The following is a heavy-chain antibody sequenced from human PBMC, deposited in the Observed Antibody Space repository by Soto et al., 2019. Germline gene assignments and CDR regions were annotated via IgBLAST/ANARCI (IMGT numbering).Heavy chain of an antibody. D-gene: IGHD6-19*01. V-gene: IGHV4-39*07. Sequence: PSELLSVTCTVSDGSISGLSYYWGRIRQPPGKGLEWIGSIYYSGSTYYNPSLKSRVTISVDTSKNQFSLKLSSVTAADTAVYYCARANSGWYLPYNYYGMDVWGPATTVNISS. CDR2: IYYSGST. CDR3: ARANSGWYLPYNYYGMDV. CDR1: DGSISGLSYY. J-gene: IGHJ6*02.